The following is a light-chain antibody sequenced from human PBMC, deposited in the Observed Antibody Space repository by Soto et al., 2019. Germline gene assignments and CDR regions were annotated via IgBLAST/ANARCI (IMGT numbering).Light chain of an antibody. CDR3: CSYAGSPLYV. V-gene: IGLV2-11*01. Sequence: QSALTQPRSVSGSPGQSVTISCTGTSSDVGRYNYISWYQQHTGKAPKLMIYDVSKRPSAVPDRFSGSKSGNTASLTISGLQAEDEADYYCCSYAGSPLYVFGTGTKLTVL. CDR2: DVS. CDR1: SSDVGRYNY. J-gene: IGLJ1*01.